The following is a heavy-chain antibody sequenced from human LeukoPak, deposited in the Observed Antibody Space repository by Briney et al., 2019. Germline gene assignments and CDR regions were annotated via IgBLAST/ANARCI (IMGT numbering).Heavy chain of an antibody. CDR2: INPGDANIDI. CDR3: ARQRSRDGYNYDGFDI. D-gene: IGHD5-24*01. Sequence: RESLKISCKGSGYDFPRHWIGWVRQMAGRGLEWMGTINPGDANIDIGYSPSFQGQVTISADKSISTAYLQWSSLRASDTAMYYCARQRSRDGYNYDGFDIWGQGTMVTVSS. J-gene: IGHJ3*02. V-gene: IGHV5-51*01. CDR1: GYDFPRHW.